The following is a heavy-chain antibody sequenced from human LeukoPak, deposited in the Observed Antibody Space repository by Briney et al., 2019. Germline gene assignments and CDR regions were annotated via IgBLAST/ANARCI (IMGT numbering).Heavy chain of an antibody. CDR3: ARVGTGTADY. J-gene: IGHJ4*02. D-gene: IGHD1-1*01. V-gene: IGHV3-30-3*01. CDR2: ISYDGSNK. Sequence: GGSLRLSCAASGFTFSSYAMHWVRQAPGKGLEWVAVISYDGSNKYYVDSVKGRFTISRDNSKNTLYLQMNSLRAEDTAVYYCARVGTGTADYWGQGTLVTVSS. CDR1: GFTFSSYA.